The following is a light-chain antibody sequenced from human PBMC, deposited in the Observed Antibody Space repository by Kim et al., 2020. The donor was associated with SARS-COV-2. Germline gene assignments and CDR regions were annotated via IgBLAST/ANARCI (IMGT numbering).Light chain of an antibody. Sequence: DIQMTQSPSTLSASVGDRVTITCRASQSISSWLAWYQQKPGKAPKLLIYDASSLESGVPSRFSGSGSETEFTLTISSLQPDDFATYYCQQYSTYRGTFGQGTKVDIK. V-gene: IGKV1-5*01. CDR1: QSISSW. CDR3: QQYSTYRGT. CDR2: DAS. J-gene: IGKJ1*01.